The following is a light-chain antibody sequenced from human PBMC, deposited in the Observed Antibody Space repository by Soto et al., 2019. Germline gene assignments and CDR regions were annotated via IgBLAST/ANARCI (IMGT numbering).Light chain of an antibody. Sequence: IQMTQSPSSLSASAGDRVTITCRASQGISSALAWYQQKPGKAPKLLIYDASSLESGVPSRFSGSGSGTDFTLTISSLQPEDFATYYCQQFNNYITFGQGTRLEIK. CDR3: QQFNNYIT. J-gene: IGKJ5*01. V-gene: IGKV1D-13*01. CDR1: QGISSA. CDR2: DAS.